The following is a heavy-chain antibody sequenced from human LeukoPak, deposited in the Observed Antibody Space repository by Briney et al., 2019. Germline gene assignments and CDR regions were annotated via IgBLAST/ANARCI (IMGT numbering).Heavy chain of an antibody. CDR1: GGTFSSYA. CDR2: IIPILGIA. Sequence: ASVKVSCKASGGTFSSYAISWVRQAPGQGLEWMGRIIPILGIANYAQKFQGRVTITADKSTSTAYMELCSLRSEDTAVYYCARGRGYSGYFDYWGQGTLVTVSS. CDR3: ARGRGYSGYFDY. J-gene: IGHJ4*02. D-gene: IGHD5-12*01. V-gene: IGHV1-69*04.